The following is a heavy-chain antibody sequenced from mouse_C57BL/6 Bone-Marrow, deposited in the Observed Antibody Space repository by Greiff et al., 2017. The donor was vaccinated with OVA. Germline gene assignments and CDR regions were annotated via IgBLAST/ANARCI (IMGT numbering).Heavy chain of an antibody. CDR1: GFSFNTYA. CDR3: VRCSLSSYWYFDV. CDR2: IRSKSNNYAT. D-gene: IGHD6-1*01. V-gene: IGHV10-1*01. Sequence: VKLMESGGGLVQPKGSLKLSCAASGFSFNTYAMNWVRQAPGKGLEWVARIRSKSNNYATYYADSVKDRFTISRDDSESMLYLQMNNLKTEDTAMYYCVRCSLSSYWYFDVWGTGTTVTVSS. J-gene: IGHJ1*03.